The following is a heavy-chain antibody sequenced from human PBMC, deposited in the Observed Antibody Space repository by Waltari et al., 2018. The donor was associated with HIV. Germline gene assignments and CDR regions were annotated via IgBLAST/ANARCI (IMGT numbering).Heavy chain of an antibody. CDR1: GFRFRTYG. CDR2: IRNDGTDE. Sequence: QLVESGGGVVQPGGALILSCPASGFRFRTYGLQWVRQFPGRGLEWVAFIRNDGTDENYADSVKGPFTISRDNSKSILYLQMTSLTSEDSGIYECWRAVRTSDSFDVWGHGTLVSVSS. D-gene: IGHD6-19*01. V-gene: IGHV3-30*02. J-gene: IGHJ3*01. CDR3: WRAVRTSDSFDV.